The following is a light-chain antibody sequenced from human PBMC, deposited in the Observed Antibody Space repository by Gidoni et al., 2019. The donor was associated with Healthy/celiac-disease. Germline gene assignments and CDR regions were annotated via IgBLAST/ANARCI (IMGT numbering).Light chain of an antibody. CDR3: QQYNNWPQT. CDR2: GAS. V-gene: IGKV3-15*01. J-gene: IGKJ2*01. CDR1: QSVSSN. Sequence: EIVMTQSPATLSVSPGERATLSCRARQSVSSNLAGYQQKPGQAPRLLIYGASTRATGIPARFSGSGSGTEFTLTISSLQSEDFAVYYCQQYNNWPQTFGQGTKLEIK.